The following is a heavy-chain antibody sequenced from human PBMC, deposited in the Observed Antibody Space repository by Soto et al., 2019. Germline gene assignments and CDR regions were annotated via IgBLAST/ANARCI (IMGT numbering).Heavy chain of an antibody. D-gene: IGHD1-26*01. J-gene: IGHJ4*02. CDR3: ARVEVGATSGLLVY. V-gene: IGHV1-8*01. CDR2: MNPNSGNT. Sequence: ASVKVSCKASGYAFTSYDINWVRQATGQGLEWMGWMNPNSGNTGYAQKFQGRVTMTRNTSISTAYMDLSSVTAADTAVYYCARVEVGATSGLLVYWGQGNLVTVSS. CDR1: GYAFTSYD.